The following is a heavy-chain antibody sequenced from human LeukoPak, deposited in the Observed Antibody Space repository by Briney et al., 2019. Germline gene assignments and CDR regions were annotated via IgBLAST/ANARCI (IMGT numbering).Heavy chain of an antibody. CDR1: GFTFSNYG. CDR2: IGSDGINK. J-gene: IGHJ3*02. V-gene: IGHV3-33*08. D-gene: IGHD3-10*01. Sequence: GESLRLSCAGSGFTFSNYGIHWVRQAPGKGLEWVAVIGSDGINKFYADSVKGRFTCSRENYESTLYLQMNSLRAEDTAIYYCARDDLSMVHNSFEMWGQGTMVAVSS. CDR3: ARDDLSMVHNSFEM.